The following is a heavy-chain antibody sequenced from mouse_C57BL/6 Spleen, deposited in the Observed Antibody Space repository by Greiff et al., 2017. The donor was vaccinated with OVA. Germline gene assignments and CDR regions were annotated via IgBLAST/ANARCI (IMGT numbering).Heavy chain of an antibody. D-gene: IGHD1-1*01. V-gene: IGHV5-17*01. CDR3: ARRYESTGENFDV. Sequence: EVQLVESGGGLVKPGGSLKLSCAASGFTFSDYGMHWVRQAPEKGLEWVAYISSGSSTIYYAATVKGRFTISIANAKNTRFLQMTSLRSKDTAMYYCARRYESTGENFDVWGTGTTVTVSS. J-gene: IGHJ1*03. CDR2: ISSGSSTI. CDR1: GFTFSDYG.